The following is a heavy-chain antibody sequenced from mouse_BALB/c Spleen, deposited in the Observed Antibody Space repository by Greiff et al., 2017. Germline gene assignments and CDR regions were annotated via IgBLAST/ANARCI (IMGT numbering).Heavy chain of an antibody. Sequence: VQLMQSGPDLVKPGASVKISCKASGYSFTGYYMPWVKQSHGKGLEWIGRVNPNNGGTSYNQKFTGKAILTVDKSSSTAYMELRSLTSEDSAVYYCARANYYGSSYYFDYWGQGTTLTVSS. V-gene: IGHV1-26*01. D-gene: IGHD1-1*01. J-gene: IGHJ2*01. CDR2: VNPNNGGT. CDR1: GYSFTGYY. CDR3: ARANYYGSSYYFDY.